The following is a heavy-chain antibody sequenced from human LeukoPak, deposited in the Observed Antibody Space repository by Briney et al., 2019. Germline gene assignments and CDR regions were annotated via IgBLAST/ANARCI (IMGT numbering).Heavy chain of an antibody. CDR3: ARERTTIVSGTTIGAH. CDR2: ITGSGDTI. Sequence: GGSLRLSCSASGFTFSSYEMNWVRQAPGKGLEWISYITGSGDTIYYADSVKGRFTISRDNAKNSLFLQMNSLTADDTAVYYCARERTTIVSGTTIGAHWGQGTLVTVSS. D-gene: IGHD2/OR15-2a*01. CDR1: GFTFSSYE. V-gene: IGHV3-48*03. J-gene: IGHJ4*02.